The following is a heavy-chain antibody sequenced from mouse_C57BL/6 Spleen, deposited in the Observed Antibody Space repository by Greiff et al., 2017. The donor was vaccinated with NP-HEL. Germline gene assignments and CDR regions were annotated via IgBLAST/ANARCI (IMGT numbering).Heavy chain of an antibody. CDR1: GFSLTSYG. D-gene: IGHD2-4*01. Sequence: VQLVESGPGLVQPSQSLSITCTVSGFSLTSYGVHWVRQSPGKGLEWLGVIWSGGSTDYNAAFISSLSISKDNSKSQVFFKMNSLQADDTAIYYCARMGLRYFDVWGTGTTVTVSS. V-gene: IGHV2-2*01. J-gene: IGHJ1*03. CDR2: IWSGGST. CDR3: ARMGLRYFDV.